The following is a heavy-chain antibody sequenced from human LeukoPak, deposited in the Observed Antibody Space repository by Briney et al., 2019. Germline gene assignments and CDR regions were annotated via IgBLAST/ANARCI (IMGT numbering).Heavy chain of an antibody. CDR3: AKWKNYYDSSGYY. V-gene: IGHV3-30*18. J-gene: IGHJ4*02. D-gene: IGHD3-22*01. CDR2: ISSDGSDK. CDR1: GFTFSSHG. Sequence: GGSLRLSCAASGFTFSSHGRHWVRQAPGKGLEWVTLISSDGSDKYYADSVKGRFTISRDNSKNTLYLQMNSLRAEDTAVYYCAKWKNYYDSSGYYWGQGTLVTVSS.